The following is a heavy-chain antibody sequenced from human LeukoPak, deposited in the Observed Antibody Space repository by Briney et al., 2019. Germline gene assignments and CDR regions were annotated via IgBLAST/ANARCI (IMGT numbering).Heavy chain of an antibody. CDR3: ARDLVGTTKHYYYGMDV. CDR1: GFTFSSYG. D-gene: IGHD1-1*01. Sequence: PGRSLRLSCAASGFTFSSYGMHWVRQAPGKGLEWVAVIWYDGSNKYYADSVKGRFTISRDNSKNTLYLQMNSLRAEDTAVYYCARDLVGTTKHYYYGMDVWGKGTTVTVSS. CDR2: IWYDGSNK. J-gene: IGHJ6*04. V-gene: IGHV3-33*01.